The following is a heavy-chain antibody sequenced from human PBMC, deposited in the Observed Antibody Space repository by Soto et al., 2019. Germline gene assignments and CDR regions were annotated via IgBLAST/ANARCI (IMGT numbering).Heavy chain of an antibody. V-gene: IGHV1-18*01. CDR3: ARGAVGANWYFDL. D-gene: IGHD1-26*01. J-gene: IGHJ2*01. Sequence: ASVKVSCKTSGYTFTNFGLSWVRQAPGQGLEWMGWISAYNGNTNYAQNFQGRVTMTTDTSTSTAYMELSSVTAADTAVYYCARGAVGANWYFDLWGRGTLVTVSS. CDR2: ISAYNGNT. CDR1: GYTFTNFG.